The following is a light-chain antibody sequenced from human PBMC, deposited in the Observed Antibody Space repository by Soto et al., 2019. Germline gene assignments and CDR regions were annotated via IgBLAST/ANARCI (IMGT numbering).Light chain of an antibody. CDR1: QSVSSSY. CDR2: GAS. J-gene: IGKJ2*01. Sequence: EIVLTQSPGTLSLSPGERATLSCRASQSVSSSYLAWYQQKPGQAPRLLIYGASSRAIGIPDRFSGSGSGTAFTLTITRLEPEDFAVYYCQQYGSSLVPFGQGTKLEIK. CDR3: QQYGSSLVP. V-gene: IGKV3-20*01.